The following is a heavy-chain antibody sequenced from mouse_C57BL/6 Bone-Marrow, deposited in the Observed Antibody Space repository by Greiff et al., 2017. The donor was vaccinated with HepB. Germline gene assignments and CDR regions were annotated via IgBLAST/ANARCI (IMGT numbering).Heavy chain of an antibody. CDR2: ISSGGSYT. J-gene: IGHJ3*01. CDR3: ARERDWFAY. CDR1: GFTFSSYG. V-gene: IGHV5-6*01. Sequence: EVMLVESGGDLVKPGGSLKLSCAASGFTFSSYGMSWVRQTPDKRLEWVATISSGGSYTYYPDSVQGRFTIFRDNANNTLYLQMSSLKSEDTAMYYCARERDWFAYWGQGTLVTVSA.